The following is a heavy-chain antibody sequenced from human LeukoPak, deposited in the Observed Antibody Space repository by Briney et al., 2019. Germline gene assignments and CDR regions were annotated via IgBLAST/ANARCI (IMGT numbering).Heavy chain of an antibody. CDR1: GFTFSSYW. V-gene: IGHV3-74*01. CDR2: IISDGSST. J-gene: IGHJ4*02. Sequence: GGSLRLSCAASGFTFSSYWRHWFRQAPGKGLVWVSRIISDGSSTVYADSVKGRFTISRDNAKNTLYLQMNSLRAEDTSVYYCAGSLAYCGGDCHAAFDYWGQGTLVTVSS. D-gene: IGHD2-21*02. CDR3: AGSLAYCGGDCHAAFDY.